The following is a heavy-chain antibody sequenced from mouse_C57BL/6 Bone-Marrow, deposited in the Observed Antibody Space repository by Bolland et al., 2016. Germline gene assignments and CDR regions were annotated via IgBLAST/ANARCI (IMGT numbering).Heavy chain of an antibody. CDR3: VTYYDFDGTFDY. D-gene: IGHD2-4*01. J-gene: IGHJ3*01. CDR2: SSNYAT. Sequence: SSNYATYYADSVKDRFTISRDDSQSMLYLQMNNLKTEDTAMYYCVTYYDFDGTFDYWGQGTLV. V-gene: IGHV10-3*01.